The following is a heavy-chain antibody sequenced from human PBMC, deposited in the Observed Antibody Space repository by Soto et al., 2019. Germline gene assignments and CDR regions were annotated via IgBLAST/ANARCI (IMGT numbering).Heavy chain of an antibody. D-gene: IGHD3-22*01. Sequence: PGKGLVWVSGISGDGGRIYYADSVKGRFTISRDNSKNTMYLQMNRLRADDTAVYYCAKESYFDSSGAYYFDSWGQRNFFTVSS. J-gene: IGHJ4*02. CDR3: AKESYFDSSGAYYFDS. CDR2: ISGDGGRI. V-gene: IGHV3-23*01.